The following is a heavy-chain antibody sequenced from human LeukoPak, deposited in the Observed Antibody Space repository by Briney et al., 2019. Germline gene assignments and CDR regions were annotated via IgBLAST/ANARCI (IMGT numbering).Heavy chain of an antibody. CDR1: GFTFSDYY. V-gene: IGHV3-11*04. CDR2: ISSSSSTI. CDR3: ARETYYYDSSGYSRYHFDY. Sequence: PGGSLRLSCAASGFTFSDYYMSWIRQAPGKGLEWVSYISSSSSTIYYADSVKGRFTISRDNAKNSLYLQMNSLRAEDTAVYYCARETYYYDSSGYSRYHFDYWGQGTLVTVSS. J-gene: IGHJ4*02. D-gene: IGHD3-22*01.